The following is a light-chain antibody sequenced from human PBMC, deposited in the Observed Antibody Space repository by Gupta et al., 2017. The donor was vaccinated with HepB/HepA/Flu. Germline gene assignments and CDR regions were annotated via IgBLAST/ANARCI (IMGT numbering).Light chain of an antibody. V-gene: IGKV3-20*01. Sequence: EIVLTQSPGTLSLSPGERATLSCRASQSVNSNYLAWYQQKPGQAPRLLISGASSRATGIPHRFSGDGSGTDFTLTISRLEPEDFAMYYCQQEGSSPRTFGPGTKVDIK. J-gene: IGKJ3*01. CDR1: QSVNSNY. CDR2: GAS. CDR3: QQEGSSPRT.